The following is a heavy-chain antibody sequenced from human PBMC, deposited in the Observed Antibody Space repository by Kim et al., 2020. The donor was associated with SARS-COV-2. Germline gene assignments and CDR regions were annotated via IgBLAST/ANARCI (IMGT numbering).Heavy chain of an antibody. CDR2: IYYSGST. J-gene: IGHJ6*02. CDR1: GGSISSSSYY. Sequence: SETLSLTCTVSGGSISSSSYYWGWIRQPPGKGLEWIGSIYYSGSTYYNPSLKSRVTISVDTSKNQFSLKLSSVTAADTAVYYCASYDYEWDYGMDVWGQGTTVTVSS. D-gene: IGHD3-16*01. CDR3: ASYDYEWDYGMDV. V-gene: IGHV4-39*01.